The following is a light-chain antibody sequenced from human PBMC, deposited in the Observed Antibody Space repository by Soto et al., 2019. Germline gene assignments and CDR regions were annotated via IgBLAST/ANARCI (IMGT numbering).Light chain of an antibody. V-gene: IGKV2-28*01. CDR1: QSLLHSNGYNY. J-gene: IGKJ5*01. Sequence: DIVMTQSPLSLPVTPGEPASISCRSSQSLLHSNGYNYLDWYLQKPGQSPQLLIYLGSNRASGVPDRFSGSGSGPDFTLTISSLQPEDSATYFCQQLNSYPQTFGQGTRLEIK. CDR3: QQLNSYPQT. CDR2: LGS.